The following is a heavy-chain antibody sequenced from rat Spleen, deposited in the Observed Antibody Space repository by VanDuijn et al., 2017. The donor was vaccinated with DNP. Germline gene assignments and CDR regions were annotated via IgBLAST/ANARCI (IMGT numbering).Heavy chain of an antibody. V-gene: IGHV5S13*01. J-gene: IGHJ4*01. Sequence: EVQLVESGGGLVQPGRSLKLSCAASGFTFSNYDLAWVRQAPTKGLEWVTSISPSGGGTYYRHSVKGRFTISRDNANHTLYLQMDNLRSEDTAIYYCARGQLYPYYAMDAWGQGTSVTVSS. D-gene: IGHD1-2*01. CDR1: GFTFSNYD. CDR3: ARGQLYPYYAMDA. CDR2: ISPSGGGT.